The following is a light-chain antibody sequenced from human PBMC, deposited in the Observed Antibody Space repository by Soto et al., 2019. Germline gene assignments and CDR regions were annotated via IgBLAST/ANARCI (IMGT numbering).Light chain of an antibody. CDR2: SNV. Sequence: QSVLTQPPSASGTPGQRVAISCSGANSNIGTNTVNWYQQLPGTAPKLFIYSNVQRPSGLPARFSGSKSGTSASLAISGLQSEDEADYFCEAWDDSLSRVLSGGGTKLAFL. CDR3: EAWDDSLSRVL. J-gene: IGLJ2*01. V-gene: IGLV1-44*01. CDR1: NSNIGTNT.